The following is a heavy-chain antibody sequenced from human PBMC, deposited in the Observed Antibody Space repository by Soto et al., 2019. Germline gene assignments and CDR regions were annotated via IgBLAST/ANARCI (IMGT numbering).Heavy chain of an antibody. CDR2: IFHTGTT. V-gene: IGHV4-38-2*02. CDR3: AKDRNYYDSSGYDY. J-gene: IGHJ4*02. CDR1: GDSIISIYH. Sequence: SSETLSLTCAVSGDSIISIYHWAWIRQPPGRSLEWIASIFHTGTTYYTPSLKSRVTISLDTSKNQFSLRLSSVTAEDTAVYYCAKDRNYYDSSGYDYWGQGTLVTVSS. D-gene: IGHD3-22*01.